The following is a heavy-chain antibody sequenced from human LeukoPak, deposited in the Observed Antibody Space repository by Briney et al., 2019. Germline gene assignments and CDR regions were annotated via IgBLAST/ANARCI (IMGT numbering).Heavy chain of an antibody. CDR1: GFTFINYA. J-gene: IGHJ4*02. CDR3: ARRYFDY. Sequence: GGSLRLSCAASGFTFINYAMTWVRQAPGKGLEWVANIKQDGSEKYYVDSVKGRFTISRDNAKNSLYLQMNSLRAEDTAVYYCARRYFDYWGQGTLVTVSS. V-gene: IGHV3-7*03. CDR2: IKQDGSEK.